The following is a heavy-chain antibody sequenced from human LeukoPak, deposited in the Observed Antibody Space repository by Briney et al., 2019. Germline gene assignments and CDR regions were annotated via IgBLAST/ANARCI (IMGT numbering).Heavy chain of an antibody. V-gene: IGHV3-23*01. J-gene: IGHJ4*02. CDR2: ISGSGGST. Sequence: GGSLRLSCAASGFTFSSYAMSWVRQAPGKGLEWVSAISGSGGSTYYADSVKGRFTISRDNSKNTLYLQMNSLRAEDTAVCYCAKDTRSGMVRGVMVDYWGQGTLVTVSS. CDR1: GFTFSSYA. D-gene: IGHD3-10*01. CDR3: AKDTRSGMVRGVMVDY.